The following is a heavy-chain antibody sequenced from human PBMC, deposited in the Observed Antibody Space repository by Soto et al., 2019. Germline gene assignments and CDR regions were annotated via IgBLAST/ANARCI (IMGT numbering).Heavy chain of an antibody. CDR1: GYTFTSYY. Sequence: ASVKVSCKASGYTFTSYYMHWVRQAPGQGLEWMGIINPSGGSTSYAQKFQGRVTMTRDTSTSTVYMELSSLRSEDTAVYYCARRLYRSGWYAGGFDIWGQGTLLTGSS. D-gene: IGHD6-19*01. CDR3: ARRLYRSGWYAGGFDI. V-gene: IGHV1-46*01. CDR2: INPSGGST. J-gene: IGHJ3*02.